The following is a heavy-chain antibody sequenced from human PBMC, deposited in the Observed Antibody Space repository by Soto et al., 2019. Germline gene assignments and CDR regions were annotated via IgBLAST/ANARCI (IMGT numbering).Heavy chain of an antibody. D-gene: IGHD6-19*01. Sequence: QVQLVESGGGVVQPGRSLRLSCAASTFTFSIYSLHWVRQAPGKGLEWVAVISNDGTNKYYADSVKGRFTVSRDNSKNTLYLQMNSLRDEDTAVYYCARVATSGWSRPLDYWGQGTLVTVSS. J-gene: IGHJ4*02. CDR1: TFTFSIYS. CDR2: ISNDGTNK. V-gene: IGHV3-30-3*01. CDR3: ARVATSGWSRPLDY.